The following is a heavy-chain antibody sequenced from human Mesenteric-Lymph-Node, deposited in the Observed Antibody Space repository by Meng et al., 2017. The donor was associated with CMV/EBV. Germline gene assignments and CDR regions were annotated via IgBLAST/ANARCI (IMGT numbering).Heavy chain of an antibody. J-gene: IGHJ5*02. CDR2: IYPGDSDI. V-gene: IGHV5-51*01. CDR3: ARQGLLTSNWFDP. CDR1: GFDFSTHW. D-gene: IGHD2-15*01. Sequence: GESLKISCKASGFDFSTHWVGWVRQKPGKGLEWMGIIYPGDSDIRYSPSFQGQVTISADKSISTAYLQWSSLKASDTAMYYCARQGLLTSNWFDPWGQGTLVTVSS.